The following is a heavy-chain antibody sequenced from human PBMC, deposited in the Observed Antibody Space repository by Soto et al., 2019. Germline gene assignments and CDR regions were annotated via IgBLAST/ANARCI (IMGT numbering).Heavy chain of an antibody. CDR2: IGSGGGTI. Sequence: GGSLRLSCAASGFTFGDYYMTWIRQAPGKGLEWVSYIGSGGGTIYYADSVKGRFTISSDNAKNSLYLQMNSLRAEDTAVYYCARRRDFLDSWGQGTLVTVSS. CDR1: GFTFGDYY. V-gene: IGHV3-11*01. CDR3: ARRRDFLDS. J-gene: IGHJ4*02. D-gene: IGHD3-3*01.